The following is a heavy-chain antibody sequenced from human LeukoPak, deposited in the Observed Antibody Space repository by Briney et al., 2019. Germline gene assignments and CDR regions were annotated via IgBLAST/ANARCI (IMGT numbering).Heavy chain of an antibody. CDR2: FDPVDVET. CDR3: AAVARLSGWYFDS. Sequence: APVKASCKLSRYTLNDLSMNWVGQAPGKGLEWMGGFDPVDVETIYAQNFQGRVTMTEDTSTDTAYMELRSLRSEDPAVYYCAAVARLSGWYFDSWGQGTLVTVSS. D-gene: IGHD6-19*01. V-gene: IGHV1-24*01. CDR1: RYTLNDLS. J-gene: IGHJ4*02.